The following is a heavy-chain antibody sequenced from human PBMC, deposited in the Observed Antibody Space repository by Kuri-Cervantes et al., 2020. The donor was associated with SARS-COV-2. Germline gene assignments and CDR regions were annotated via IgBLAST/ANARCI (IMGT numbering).Heavy chain of an antibody. CDR1: GFTFSSYW. CDR2: ISSNGGST. CDR3: ARVGHRIAARLRFVGYFDY. D-gene: IGHD6-6*01. V-gene: IGHV3-64*02. Sequence: GGSLRLSCAASGFTFSSYWMSWVRQAPGKGLEYVSAISSNGGSTYYADSVKGRFTISRDNSKNTLYLQMGSLRAEDMAVYYCARVGHRIAARLRFVGYFDYWGQGTLVTVSS. J-gene: IGHJ4*02.